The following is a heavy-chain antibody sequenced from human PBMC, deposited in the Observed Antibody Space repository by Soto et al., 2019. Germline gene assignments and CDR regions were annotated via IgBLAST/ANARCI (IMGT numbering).Heavy chain of an antibody. D-gene: IGHD4-4*01. CDR2: IIPIFGTA. V-gene: IGHV1-69*01. Sequence: QVQLVQSGAEVKKTGSSVKVSCKASGGTFSSYAISWVRQAPGQGLEWMGGIIPIFGTANYAQKFQGRVTITADESTSTAYMELSSLRSEDTAVYYCASPQSGNYLYYFDYWGQGTLVTVSS. J-gene: IGHJ4*02. CDR3: ASPQSGNYLYYFDY. CDR1: GGTFSSYA.